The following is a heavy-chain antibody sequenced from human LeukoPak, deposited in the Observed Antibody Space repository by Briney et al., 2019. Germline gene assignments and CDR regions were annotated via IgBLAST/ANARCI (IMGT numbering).Heavy chain of an antibody. J-gene: IGHJ4*02. Sequence: GGSPRLSCAASGFTFSSYGMHWVRQAPGKGLEWVAVISYDGSNKYYADSVKGRFTISRDNSKNTLYLQMNSLRAEDTAVYYCARDTRTGATTKFDYWGQGTLVTVSS. CDR2: ISYDGSNK. CDR3: ARDTRTGATTKFDY. CDR1: GFTFSSYG. V-gene: IGHV3-30*03. D-gene: IGHD5-12*01.